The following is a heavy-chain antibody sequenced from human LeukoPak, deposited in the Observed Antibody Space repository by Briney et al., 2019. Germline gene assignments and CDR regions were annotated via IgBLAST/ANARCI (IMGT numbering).Heavy chain of an antibody. Sequence: PGGSLRLSCAASGFTFSSYAMHWVRQAPGKGLEWVAVISYDGSNKYYADSVKGRFTISRDNSKNTLYLQMNSLRAEDTAVYYCARNTYYDFWSGYPTYYFGYWGQGTLVTVSS. CDR3: ARNTYYDFWSGYPTYYFGY. CDR1: GFTFSSYA. V-gene: IGHV3-30*04. J-gene: IGHJ4*02. D-gene: IGHD3-3*01. CDR2: ISYDGSNK.